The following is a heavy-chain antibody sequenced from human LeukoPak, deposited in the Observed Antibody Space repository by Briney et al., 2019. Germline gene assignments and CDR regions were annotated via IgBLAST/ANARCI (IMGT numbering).Heavy chain of an antibody. D-gene: IGHD3-3*01. CDR1: GFTLSDYS. V-gene: IGHV3-21*01. J-gene: IGHJ3*02. CDR2: ISSVSSYI. CDR3: ARDHESDSEWDAFDI. Sequence: GGSLRLSCAASGFTLSDYSMNWVRQAPGKGLEWVSSISSVSSYIYYADSVEGRFTISRGNAKNSLYLQLNSLRAEDTAVYYCARDHESDSEWDAFDIWGQGTMVIVSS.